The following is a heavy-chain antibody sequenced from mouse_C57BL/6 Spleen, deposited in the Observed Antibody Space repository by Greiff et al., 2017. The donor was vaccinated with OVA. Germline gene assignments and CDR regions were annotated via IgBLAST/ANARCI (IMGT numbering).Heavy chain of an antibody. J-gene: IGHJ3*01. V-gene: IGHV5-4*01. CDR3: ARAIYYDYDFAY. CDR2: ISDGGSYT. CDR1: GFTFSSYA. Sequence: EVQRVESGGGLVKPGGSLKLSCAASGFTFSSYAMSWVRQTPEKRLEWVATISDGGSYTYYPDNVKGRFTISRDNAKNNLYLQMSHLKSEDTAMYYCARAIYYDYDFAYWGQGTLVTVSA. D-gene: IGHD2-4*01.